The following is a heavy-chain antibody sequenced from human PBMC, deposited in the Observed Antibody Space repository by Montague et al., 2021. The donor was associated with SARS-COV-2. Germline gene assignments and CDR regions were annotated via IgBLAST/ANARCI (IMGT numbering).Heavy chain of an antibody. CDR2: VHYTGST. D-gene: IGHD2-2*01. CDR1: GGSISSYY. Sequence: SETLSLTCEVSGGSISSYYWSWIRQSPGKGLEWIGYVHYTGSTKNYPPLKTRVTLSLDTPKKHCFLKLKSVIAADTAVNYCARAHNSCLIANGGNYFEVWGLGALVTVSS. V-gene: IGHV4-59*01. J-gene: IGHJ4*02. CDR3: ARAHNSCLIANGGNYFEV.